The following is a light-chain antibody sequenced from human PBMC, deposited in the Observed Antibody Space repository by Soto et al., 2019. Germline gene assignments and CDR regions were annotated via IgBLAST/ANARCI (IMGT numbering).Light chain of an antibody. Sequence: EIVMTQSPATVPVSPGERVTLSCRASQSVSIDLAWYQQKPGQAPRLLIYGASTRATDIPPSFTGSGSGTEFTLTISSLQSEVIAVYYCQQYNKWPQTFGQGTKVEIK. CDR1: QSVSID. V-gene: IGKV3-15*01. CDR3: QQYNKWPQT. CDR2: GAS. J-gene: IGKJ1*01.